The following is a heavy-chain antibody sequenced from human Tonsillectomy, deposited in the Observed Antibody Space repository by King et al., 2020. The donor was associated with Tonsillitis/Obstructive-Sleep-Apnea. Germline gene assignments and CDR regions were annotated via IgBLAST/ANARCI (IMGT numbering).Heavy chain of an antibody. V-gene: IGHV3-23*04. CDR2: IRGTNRT. CDR3: AKTDGGDYFYMDV. Sequence: VQLVESGGGLVQPGGSLRLSCAASGFTFSSHTIAWVRQAPGKGLEWVSGIRGTNRTYYADSVKGRFTISRDNSKNTLFLQMNSLTAEDTAVYYCAKTDGGDYFYMDVWGKGTTVTVSS. CDR1: GFTFSSHT. J-gene: IGHJ6*03. D-gene: IGHD3-16*01.